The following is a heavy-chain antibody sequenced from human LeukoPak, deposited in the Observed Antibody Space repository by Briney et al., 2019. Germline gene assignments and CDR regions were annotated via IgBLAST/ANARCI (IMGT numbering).Heavy chain of an antibody. CDR2: IRSKAYGGTT. V-gene: IGHV3-49*04. Sequence: AGGSLRLSCTASGFTFGDYAMSWVRQAPGKGLEWGGFIRSKAYGGTTEYAASVKGRFTISRDDSRSIAYLQMSSLKTEDTAVYYCTRARASYYFDYWGQGTLVTVSS. J-gene: IGHJ4*02. CDR3: TRARASYYFDY. CDR1: GFTFGDYA. D-gene: IGHD3-10*01.